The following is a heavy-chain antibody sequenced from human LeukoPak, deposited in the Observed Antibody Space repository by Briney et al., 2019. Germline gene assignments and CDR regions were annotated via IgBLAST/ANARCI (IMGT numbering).Heavy chain of an antibody. CDR2: IFPGDSET. J-gene: IGHJ6*02. CDR1: GDSFITYW. D-gene: IGHD2-15*01. V-gene: IGHV5-51*01. CDR3: ARRGSTTSNVDV. Sequence: GESLKILCRASGDSFITYWNGWVRQKPGKGLVWMGIIFPGDSETSYSPSFQAQVTISADKSINSVYLEWSSLEPSDSAIYYCARRGSTTSNVDVWGQGTTVTVAS.